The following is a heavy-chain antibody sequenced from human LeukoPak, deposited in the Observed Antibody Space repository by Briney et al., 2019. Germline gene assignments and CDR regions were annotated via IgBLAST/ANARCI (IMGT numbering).Heavy chain of an antibody. J-gene: IGHJ4*02. CDR3: ARDPAYCSSTSCLEGGDY. CDR2: ISYDGSNK. CDR1: GFTFSSYA. V-gene: IGHV3-30-3*01. Sequence: GGSLRLSCAASGFTFSSYAMHWVRQAPGKGLEWVAVISYDGSNKYYADSVKGRFTISRDNSKNTLYLQMNSLRAEDMAVYYCARDPAYCSSTSCLEGGDYWGQGTLVTVSS. D-gene: IGHD2-2*01.